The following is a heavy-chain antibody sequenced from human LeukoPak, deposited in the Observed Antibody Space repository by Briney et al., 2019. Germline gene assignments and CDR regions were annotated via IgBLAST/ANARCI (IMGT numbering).Heavy chain of an antibody. D-gene: IGHD6-25*01. V-gene: IGHV3-48*03. CDR3: ARFSGGY. J-gene: IGHJ4*02. CDR1: GFTLSGYE. Sequence: GGSLRLSCAASGFTLSGYEMNWVRQAPGKGLEWVSYISTGGTIIYYADSVKGRFTISRDNAKNSLYLQMNSLRAEDTAVYYCARFSGGYWGQGTLVTVSS. CDR2: ISTGGTII.